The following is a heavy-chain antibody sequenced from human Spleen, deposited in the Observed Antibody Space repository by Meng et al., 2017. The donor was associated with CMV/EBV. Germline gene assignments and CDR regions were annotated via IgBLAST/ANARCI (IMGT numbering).Heavy chain of an antibody. J-gene: IGHJ4*02. V-gene: IGHV4-34*01. CDR3: ARSRDYYDSSGYFDY. Sequence: SQTLSLTCAVSGASFSDYYWTWIRQPPGMGLEWIGETNDRGSSTNYNPSLKSRVTISVDTSNNQFSLKLSSVIAADTAVYYCARSRDYYDSSGYFDYWGQGTLVTVSS. CDR2: TNDRGSST. CDR1: GASFSDYY. D-gene: IGHD3-22*01.